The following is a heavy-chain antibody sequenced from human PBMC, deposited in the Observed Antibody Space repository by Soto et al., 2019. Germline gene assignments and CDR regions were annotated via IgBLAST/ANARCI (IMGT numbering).Heavy chain of an antibody. CDR2: IYWDDSK. CDR3: TNAYAGRSLY. D-gene: IGHD1-26*01. V-gene: IGHV2-5*02. J-gene: IGHJ4*02. Sequence: QITLKESGPTLVKPTQTLTLTCTFSGFSLTTDRVGVGWIRQPPGEALEWLAVIYWDDSKTYRPSLESRLTITKYSSKNQGVITITNIYSFDPATYVSTNAYAGRSLYWCQGTLVTVSS. CDR1: GFSLTTDRVG.